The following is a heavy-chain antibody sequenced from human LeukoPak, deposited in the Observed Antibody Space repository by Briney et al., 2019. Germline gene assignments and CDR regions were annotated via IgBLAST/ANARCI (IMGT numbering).Heavy chain of an antibody. D-gene: IGHD5-12*01. CDR2: IYHSGST. J-gene: IGHJ4*02. CDR1: GYSISSGYY. CDR3: ARDPLRGATISGDFDY. V-gene: IGHV4-38-2*02. Sequence: SETLSLTCTVSGYSISSGYYWGWIRQPPGKGLEWIGSIYHSGSTYYNPSLKSRVTISVDTSKNQFSLKLSSVTAADTAVYYCARDPLRGATISGDFDYWGQGTLVTVSS.